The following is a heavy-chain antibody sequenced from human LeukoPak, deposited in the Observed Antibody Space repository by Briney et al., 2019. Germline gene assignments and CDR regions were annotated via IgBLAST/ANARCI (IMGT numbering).Heavy chain of an antibody. Sequence: GGSLRLSCAASGFAVSSNYMSWVRQAPGKGLEWVSVIYSGGNIYYADSVKGRFTISRDNSKNTLYLQMNSLRAEDTAVYYCAKDPTFGELFGWGQGTLVTVSS. J-gene: IGHJ4*02. CDR3: AKDPTFGELFG. CDR1: GFAVSSNY. CDR2: IYSGGNI. V-gene: IGHV3-53*01. D-gene: IGHD3-10*01.